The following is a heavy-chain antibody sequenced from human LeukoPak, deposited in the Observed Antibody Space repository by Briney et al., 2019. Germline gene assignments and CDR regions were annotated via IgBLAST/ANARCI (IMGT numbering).Heavy chain of an antibody. V-gene: IGHV3-23*01. CDR3: VKNWNGDY. Sequence: GGSLRLSCAASGFTFSSYAMIWVRQAPGKGLEWVSAISSSGGNTYYADSVKGRFTISKDNSKNTLYLQMNSLRVEDTAVYHCVKNWNGDYWGQGTLVTVSS. J-gene: IGHJ4*02. CDR1: GFTFSSYA. CDR2: ISSSGGNT. D-gene: IGHD1-1*01.